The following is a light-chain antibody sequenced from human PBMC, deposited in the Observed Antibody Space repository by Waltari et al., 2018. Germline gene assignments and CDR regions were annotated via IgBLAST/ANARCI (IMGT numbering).Light chain of an antibody. J-gene: IGLJ2*01. CDR1: SSDIGAYHY. CDR3: ASYTSGSTHVA. Sequence: QSALTQPASVSGSPGQSITISCTGTSSDIGAYHYVSWYQQFPGKAPKLIIYDVSKRPSWVSNRFSGCKSGDSASLTISGLQDDDEAHNHCASYTSGSTHVAFGGGTQVTVL. V-gene: IGLV2-14*01. CDR2: DVS.